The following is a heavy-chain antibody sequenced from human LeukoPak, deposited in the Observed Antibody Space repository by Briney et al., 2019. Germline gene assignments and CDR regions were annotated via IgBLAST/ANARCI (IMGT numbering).Heavy chain of an antibody. CDR2: ISYDGSNK. J-gene: IGHJ2*01. V-gene: IGHV3-30*14. D-gene: IGHD3-10*01. CDR3: ARDRAPPTSWYFDL. Sequence: GGSLRLSCAASGFTFSSYAMHWVRQAPGKGLEWVAVISYDGSNKYYADSVKGRFTISRDNSRNTLYLQMNSLRVEDSAVYYCARDRAPPTSWYFDLWGPGTLVTVSS. CDR1: GFTFSSYA.